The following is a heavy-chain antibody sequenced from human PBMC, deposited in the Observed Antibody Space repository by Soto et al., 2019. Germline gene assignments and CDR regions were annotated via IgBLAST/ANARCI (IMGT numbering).Heavy chain of an antibody. CDR2: INAGNGNT. V-gene: IGHV1-3*01. J-gene: IGHJ3*02. CDR1: GYTFTSYA. CDR3: ARSLVKGIIPFDI. D-gene: IGHD3-3*01. Sequence: GASVKVSCKASGYTFTSYAMHWVRQAPGQRLEWMGWINAGNGNTKYSQKFQGRVTITRDTSASTAYMELSSLRSEDTAVYYCARSLVKGIIPFDIWGQGTMVTVSS.